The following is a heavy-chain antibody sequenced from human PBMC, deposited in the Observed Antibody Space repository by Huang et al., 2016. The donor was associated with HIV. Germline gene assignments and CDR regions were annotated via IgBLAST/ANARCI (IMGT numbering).Heavy chain of an antibody. D-gene: IGHD3-10*01. CDR2: MNPKNGNT. CDR3: ARGRFGETYNYYMDV. J-gene: IGHJ6*03. V-gene: IGHV1-8*03. CDR1: GYTFSTYD. Sequence: QVQLVQSGAEVRKPGASVKVSCKASGYTFSTYDINWVRQATGQGLEWMGYMNPKNGNTGYAQKFQGRGTFTRRTSISTTDMELSRLTSEDTAVYYCARGRFGETYNYYMDVWGEGTTVTVS.